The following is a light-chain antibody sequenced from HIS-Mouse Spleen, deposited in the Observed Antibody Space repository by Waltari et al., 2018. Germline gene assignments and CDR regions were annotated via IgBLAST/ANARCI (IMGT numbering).Light chain of an antibody. CDR1: SSDVGGYKY. CDR3: SSYAGSNNLV. CDR2: EVS. J-gene: IGLJ2*01. V-gene: IGLV2-8*01. Sequence: QSALTQPPSASGSPGQSVTISCPGTSSDVGGYKYVSWYQQHPGKAPTLMIYEVSKRPAGCTNRFSGSKSGNTASLTVAGLQAEDEADYYCSSYAGSNNLVFGGGTKLTVL.